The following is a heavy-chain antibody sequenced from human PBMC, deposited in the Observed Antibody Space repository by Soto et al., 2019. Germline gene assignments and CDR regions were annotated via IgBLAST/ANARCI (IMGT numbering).Heavy chain of an antibody. CDR3: ARDGRGFGESGLFDP. V-gene: IGHV1-69*01. D-gene: IGHD3-10*01. CDR1: GGTFSSYA. Sequence: QVQLVQSGAEVKKPGSSVTVSCKASGGTFSSYAISWVRQAPGQGLEWMGGIIPIFGTANYAQKFQGSVTITADESTSTAYMELSSLRSEDTAVYYCARDGRGFGESGLFDPWGQGTLVTVSS. J-gene: IGHJ5*02. CDR2: IIPIFGTA.